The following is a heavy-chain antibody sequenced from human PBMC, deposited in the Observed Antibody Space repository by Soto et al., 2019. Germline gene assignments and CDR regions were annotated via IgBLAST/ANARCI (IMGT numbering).Heavy chain of an antibody. CDR1: GYTFTSYA. CDR2: INAGNGNT. CDR3: ARVSAVAGTGGDY. Sequence: GASVKVSCKASGYTFTSYAMHWVRQAPGQRLEWMGWINAGNGNTKYSQKFQGRVTITRDTSASTAYMELSSLRSEDTAVYYCARVSAVAGTGGDYWGQGTLVTVSS. V-gene: IGHV1-3*01. J-gene: IGHJ4*02. D-gene: IGHD6-19*01.